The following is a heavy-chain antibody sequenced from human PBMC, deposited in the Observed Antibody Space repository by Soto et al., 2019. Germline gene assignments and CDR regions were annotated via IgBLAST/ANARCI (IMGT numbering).Heavy chain of an antibody. CDR2: IIPIFGAT. CDR1: GGTFNDYA. V-gene: IGHV1-69*13. CDR3: AIAHSYLRYDMDV. Sequence: SVKVSCKASGGTFNDYAFSWVRQAPGQGLEWMGGIIPIFGATNYAQLFQGRLTITADESTRTLYMELGSLRSDDTAVYYCAIAHSYLRYDMDVWGQGTTVTVSS. J-gene: IGHJ6*02. D-gene: IGHD2-21*01.